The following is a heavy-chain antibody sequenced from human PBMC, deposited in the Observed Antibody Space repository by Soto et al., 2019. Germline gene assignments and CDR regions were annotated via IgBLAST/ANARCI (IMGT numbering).Heavy chain of an antibody. CDR3: ARGRDGDY. D-gene: IGHD6-6*01. CDR2: ISAHNGNT. V-gene: IGHV1-18*01. Sequence: QVHLVQSGAEVKKPGASVKVSCQGSGYAFTTYGVTWVRQAPGQGLEGMGWISAHNGNTNYAQKLQTRVTVTSDTSPSTAYMELRSLRYDDTAVDYWARGRDGDYWGQGALVTVSS. J-gene: IGHJ4*02. CDR1: GYAFTTYG.